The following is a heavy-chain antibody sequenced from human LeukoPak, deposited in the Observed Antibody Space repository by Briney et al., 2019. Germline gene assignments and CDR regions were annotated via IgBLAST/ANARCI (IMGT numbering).Heavy chain of an antibody. V-gene: IGHV3-53*01. CDR2: NYSGGNT. Sequence: PGGSLRLPCGASGFPVRSNYMSWVRQAPGKGVEGVSVNYSGGNTYYADSVKGRFTIFKGKSKNPLYLQMNRLKAQDTAVYYWAKDMSGSTIVVVPLDYWGQGTLVTVSS. D-gene: IGHD3-22*01. CDR1: GFPVRSNY. CDR3: AKDMSGSTIVVVPLDY. J-gene: IGHJ4*02.